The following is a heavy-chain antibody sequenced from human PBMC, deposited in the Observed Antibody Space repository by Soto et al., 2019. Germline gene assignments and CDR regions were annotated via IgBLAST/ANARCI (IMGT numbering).Heavy chain of an antibody. CDR1: GGTFRTSA. J-gene: IGHJ6*02. CDR2: IMPVFRRP. D-gene: IGHD1-1*01. CDR3: ARDKDRLQLGGNYYFILDV. V-gene: IGHV1-69*12. Sequence: QVQLVQSGAEVKKPGSSVKVSCKASGGTFRTSAFSWVRQAPGQGLEWVGGIMPVFRRPKYAQNFQDRVTITADESTSTAYMELNSLRSDDTAFYYCARDKDRLQLGGNYYFILDVWGQGPAVTVSS.